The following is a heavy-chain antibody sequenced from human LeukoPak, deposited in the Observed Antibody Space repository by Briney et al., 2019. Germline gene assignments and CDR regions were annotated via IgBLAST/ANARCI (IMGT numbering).Heavy chain of an antibody. CDR3: ARGGGWDQLLCHF. J-gene: IGHJ4*02. D-gene: IGHD2-2*01. Sequence: PGGSLRLSCAASGFTFTSYAMNWVRQAPGKGLEWLATIKPDGSETHYVDSMKGRLSIFRDNAKQSLYLEITGLRADDTAVYYCARGGGWDQLLCHFWGQGTLVTVSS. CDR1: GFTFTSYA. CDR2: IKPDGSET. V-gene: IGHV3-7*01.